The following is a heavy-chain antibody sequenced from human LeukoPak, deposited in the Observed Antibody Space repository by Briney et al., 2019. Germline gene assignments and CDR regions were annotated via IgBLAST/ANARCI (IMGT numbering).Heavy chain of an antibody. J-gene: IGHJ4*02. Sequence: GGSLRLSCVASGFTFNSYAMYWVRQAPGKGLEWISGIFGSGGSAHYTDSVRGRFTISRDNSKNTVYLQLDSLRVEDKAVYYCGKTTVGYSSGRYPGWPVDYWGQGALVTVSS. CDR3: GKTTVGYSSGRYPGWPVDY. CDR2: IFGSGGSA. V-gene: IGHV3-23*01. D-gene: IGHD2-15*01. CDR1: GFTFNSYA.